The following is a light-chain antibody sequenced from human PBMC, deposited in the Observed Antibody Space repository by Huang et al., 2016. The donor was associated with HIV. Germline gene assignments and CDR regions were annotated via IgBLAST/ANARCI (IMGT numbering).Light chain of an antibody. J-gene: IGKJ2*01. V-gene: IGKV3-20*01. Sequence: EIVLTQSPGTLSLSPGERATLSCRASQSVSSNSLAWYQHKPGQAPRLLIYGAASRATGIPDRFSGSGSGTDFTLTISRLEPEDFAVYYCQQFGSSPTTFGQGTKLEIK. CDR3: QQFGSSPTT. CDR2: GAA. CDR1: QSVSSNS.